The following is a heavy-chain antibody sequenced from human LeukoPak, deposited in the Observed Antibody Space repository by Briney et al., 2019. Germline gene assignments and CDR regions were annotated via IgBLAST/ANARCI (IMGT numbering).Heavy chain of an antibody. V-gene: IGHV3-23*01. CDR1: GFTFSSYG. J-gene: IGHJ4*02. D-gene: IGHD5-24*01. CDR3: ARDIRDGYNDYFDY. Sequence: GGTLRLSCAASGFTFSSYGMSWVRQAPGKGLEWDSAISGSGGSTYYADSVKGRFTISRDNSKNTLYLQMNSLRAEDTAVYYCARDIRDGYNDYFDYWGQGTLVTVSS. CDR2: ISGSGGST.